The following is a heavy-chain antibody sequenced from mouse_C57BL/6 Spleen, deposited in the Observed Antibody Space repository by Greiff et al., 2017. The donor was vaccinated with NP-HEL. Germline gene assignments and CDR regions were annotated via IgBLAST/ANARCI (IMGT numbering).Heavy chain of an antibody. CDR3: TRDRLRRDGYYFDY. D-gene: IGHD2-4*01. CDR2: ISSGGDYI. V-gene: IGHV5-9-1*02. J-gene: IGHJ2*01. CDR1: GFTFSSYA. Sequence: EVKLVESGEGLVKPGGSLKLSCAASGFTFSSYAMSWVRQTPEKRLEWVAYISSGGDYIYYADTVKGRFTISRDNARNTLYLQMSSLKSEDTAMYYCTRDRLRRDGYYFDYWGQGTTLTVSS.